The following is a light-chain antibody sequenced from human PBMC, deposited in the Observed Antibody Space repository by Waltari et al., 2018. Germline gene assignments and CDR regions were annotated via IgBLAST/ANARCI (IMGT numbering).Light chain of an antibody. Sequence: DIQMTQSPSSLSASVGDIVTITCLASQSISSYLNLYQQKPGKAPKLLIYTASSLQSGVPSRFSGSGSGTEFTLTISSLQPGDFATYYCQQSFSTGLFTFGPGTKVDVK. CDR1: QSISSY. CDR2: TAS. V-gene: IGKV1-39*01. J-gene: IGKJ3*01. CDR3: QQSFSTGLFT.